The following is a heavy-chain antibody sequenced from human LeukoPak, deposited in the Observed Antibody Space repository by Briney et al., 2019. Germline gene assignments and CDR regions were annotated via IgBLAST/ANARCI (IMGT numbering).Heavy chain of an antibody. CDR2: IYYSGST. J-gene: IGHJ4*03. Sequence: PSETLSLTCTVSGGSISSYYWSWIRQPPGKGLEWMGYIYYSGSTNYNPSLKSRVTISVDTSKNQFSLKLRSVTAEDTAVYYCARGREDYDILAGVDLCYFDYWGQGTLVTVSS. D-gene: IGHD3-9*01. CDR3: ARGREDYDILAGVDLCYFDY. V-gene: IGHV4-59*01. CDR1: GGSISSYY.